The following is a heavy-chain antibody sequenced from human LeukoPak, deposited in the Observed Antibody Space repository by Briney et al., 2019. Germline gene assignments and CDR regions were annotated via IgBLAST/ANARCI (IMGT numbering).Heavy chain of an antibody. D-gene: IGHD1-26*01. CDR2: ISSSSSYI. J-gene: IGHJ4*02. CDR3: ARGTVGATSEDFDY. Sequence: GGSLRLSCAASGFTFSSYSMTWVRQAPGKGLEWVSSISSSSSYIYYADSVKVRFTISIDNAKNSLYLQMNSLRAEDTAVYYCARGTVGATSEDFDYWDRGTRATVSS. V-gene: IGHV3-21*01. CDR1: GFTFSSYS.